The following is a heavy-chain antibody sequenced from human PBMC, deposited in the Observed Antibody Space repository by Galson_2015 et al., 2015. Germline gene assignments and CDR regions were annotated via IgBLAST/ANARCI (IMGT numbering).Heavy chain of an antibody. J-gene: IGHJ6*03. CDR1: GYSFTTYG. CDR2: IYPGDSDT. Sequence: QSGAEVKKPGESLKISCKGSGYSFTTYGIAWVRKMPGKGLEWMGIIYPGDSDTRYSPSFQGQVTISADKSISTAYPQWSSLKASDTAMYYCARQNYYYMDVWGKGTTVTVSS. V-gene: IGHV5-51*01. CDR3: ARQNYYYMDV.